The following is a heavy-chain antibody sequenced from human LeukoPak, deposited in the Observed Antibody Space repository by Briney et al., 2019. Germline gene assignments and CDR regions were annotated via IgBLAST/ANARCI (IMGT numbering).Heavy chain of an antibody. CDR2: IYHAGST. J-gene: IGHJ4*02. CDR1: GGSISSYS. CDR3: SRGASSTGSYAQFDY. D-gene: IGHD2-2*01. V-gene: IGHV4-59*01. Sequence: SETLSLTCTVSGGSISSYSWSWIRQPPGKGLEWIGNIYHAGSTYYNPSLKGRVTISVDTSKNQFSLKLNSVTAADMAAYYCSRGASSTGSYAQFDYWGQGTLVTVSS.